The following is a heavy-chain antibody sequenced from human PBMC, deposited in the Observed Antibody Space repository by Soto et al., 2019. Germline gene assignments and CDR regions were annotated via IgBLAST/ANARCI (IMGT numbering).Heavy chain of an antibody. CDR2: ISGGGGGT. Sequence: PGGSMRLPCAASGVTFNSYAMNRVRQAPGKGLEWVSSISGGGGGTYYADSVKGRLTISRDNSKNTLYLQMNSLRAEDTALYYCAKGSHYDILTAYHAFDYWGPGTLVTVSS. V-gene: IGHV3-23*01. CDR3: AKGSHYDILTAYHAFDY. D-gene: IGHD3-9*01. CDR1: GVTFNSYA. J-gene: IGHJ4*02.